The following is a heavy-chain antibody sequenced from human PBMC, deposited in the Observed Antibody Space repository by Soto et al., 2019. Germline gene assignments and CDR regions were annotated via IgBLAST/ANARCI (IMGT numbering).Heavy chain of an antibody. J-gene: IGHJ4*02. CDR1: GFTFSSYG. CDR2: IWYDGSNK. CDR3: ARDWGYLRTTYYFDY. D-gene: IGHD3-16*01. Sequence: QVQLVESGGGVVQPGRSLRLSCAASGFTFSSYGMHWVRQAPGKGLEWVAVIWYDGSNKYYADSVKGRFTISRDYSKNTLYLQLHSLRAEDTAVYYCARDWGYLRTTYYFDYWGQGTLVTVSS. V-gene: IGHV3-33*01.